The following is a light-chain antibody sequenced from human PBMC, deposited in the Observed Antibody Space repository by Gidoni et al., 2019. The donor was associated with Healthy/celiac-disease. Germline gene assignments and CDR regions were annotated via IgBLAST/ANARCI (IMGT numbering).Light chain of an antibody. CDR3: QQYDIWHPVT. J-gene: IGKJ1*01. CDR1: ESVGNN. V-gene: IGKV3-15*01. CDR2: SAS. Sequence: ELVMPQSPATLSVSPGERATLSCRASESVGNNLAWYQQKVGQAPRLLIYSASTRATGSPARCSGSGCGTEVTLTISSLQSEDIAVYYCQQYDIWHPVTFGQGTKVEIK.